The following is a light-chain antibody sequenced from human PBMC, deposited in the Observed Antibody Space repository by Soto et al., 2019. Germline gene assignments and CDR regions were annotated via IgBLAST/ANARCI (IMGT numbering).Light chain of an antibody. CDR2: KAS. J-gene: IGKJ2*01. Sequence: DIQMTQSPSSLCASVGDRVTITSRASQSISSWLAWYQQKPGKAPKLLIFKASILESGVPSRFSGSESGTELTLTISSLQPDDFAPYYGQQYNSYPYTFGQGTNLETK. CDR1: QSISSW. V-gene: IGKV1-5*03. CDR3: QQYNSYPYT.